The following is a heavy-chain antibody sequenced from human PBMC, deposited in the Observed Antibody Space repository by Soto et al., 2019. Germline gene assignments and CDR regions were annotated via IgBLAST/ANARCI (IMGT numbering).Heavy chain of an antibody. D-gene: IGHD3-16*01. CDR2: MNNSGST. V-gene: IGHV4-31*03. CDR1: GDSISSGGYR. J-gene: IGHJ4*02. Sequence: QVQLQESGPGLVKPSQTLSLTCTVSGDSISSGGYRWSWIRQHPGEAMEWIGFMNNSGSTSYNPSLKSRATISVDTSMNQFSLNLRSVTAADTAVYYCERGGDTAKVDVWGQGTLVTVSS. CDR3: ERGGDTAKVDV.